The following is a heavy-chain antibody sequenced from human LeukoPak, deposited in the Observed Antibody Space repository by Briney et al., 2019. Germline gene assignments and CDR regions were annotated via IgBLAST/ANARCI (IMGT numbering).Heavy chain of an antibody. CDR2: ISSSGSTI. D-gene: IGHD1-26*01. CDR1: GFTFSSYE. J-gene: IGHJ4*02. CDR3: ARSMSGSREL. V-gene: IGHV3-48*03. Sequence: GGSLRLSCAASGFTFSSYEMNWVRQAPGKGLEWVSYISSSGSTIYYADSVKGRFTISRDNAKNSLYLQMNSLRAEDTAVYYCARSMSGSRELWGQGTLVTVSP.